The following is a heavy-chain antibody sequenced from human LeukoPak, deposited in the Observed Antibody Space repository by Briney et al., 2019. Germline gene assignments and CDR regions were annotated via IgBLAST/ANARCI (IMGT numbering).Heavy chain of an antibody. CDR2: ISSSSSTI. CDR3: AREGWFTMIEVIIKGLDY. D-gene: IGHD3-22*01. Sequence: GGSLRLSCAASGFTFSSYSMNWVRQAPGKGLEWVSYISSSSSTIYYADSVKGRFTISRDNAKNSLYLQMNSLRADDTAVYYCAREGWFTMIEVIIKGLDYWGQGTLVTVSS. CDR1: GFTFSSYS. J-gene: IGHJ4*02. V-gene: IGHV3-48*04.